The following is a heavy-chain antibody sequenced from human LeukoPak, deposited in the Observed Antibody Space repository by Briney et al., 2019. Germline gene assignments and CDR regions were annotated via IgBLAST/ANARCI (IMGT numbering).Heavy chain of an antibody. V-gene: IGHV4-30-4*08. CDR1: GGSISSGDYY. J-gene: IGHJ3*02. D-gene: IGHD3-10*01. Sequence: PSETLSLTCTVSGGSISSGDYYWSWIRQPPGKGLEWIGYIYYSGSTYYNPSLKSRVTISVDTSKNQFSLKLSSVTAADTAVYYCARDWGRGAFDIWGQGTMVTVSS. CDR2: IYYSGST. CDR3: ARDWGRGAFDI.